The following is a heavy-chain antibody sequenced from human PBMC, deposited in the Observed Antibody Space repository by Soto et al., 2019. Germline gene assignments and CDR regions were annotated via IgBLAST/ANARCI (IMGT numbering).Heavy chain of an antibody. Sequence: EVQLVESGGGLVQPGGSLRLSCAASGFTFSSYSMNWVRQAPGKGLEWVSYISSSSSTIYYADSGKGRFTISRNNANNSLYLQMNSLRDEDTAVYYCAREVGSSAYFDYWGQGTLVTVSS. J-gene: IGHJ4*02. CDR3: AREVGSSAYFDY. CDR1: GFTFSSYS. V-gene: IGHV3-48*02. D-gene: IGHD6-6*01. CDR2: ISSSSSTI.